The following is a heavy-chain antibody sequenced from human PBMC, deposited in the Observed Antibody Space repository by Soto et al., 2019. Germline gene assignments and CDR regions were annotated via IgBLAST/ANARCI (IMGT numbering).Heavy chain of an antibody. V-gene: IGHV4-59*01. CDR1: GGSISSYY. Sequence: QVQLQESGPGLVKPSETLSLTCTVSGGSISSYYWSWIRQPPGKGLEWIGYIYYSGSTNYNPSLKSRVTISVDTSKNQFYLKLSSVTAADTAVYSCARRVHYYYGMDVWGQGTTVTVSS. J-gene: IGHJ6*02. D-gene: IGHD3-3*01. CDR2: IYYSGST. CDR3: ARRVHYYYGMDV.